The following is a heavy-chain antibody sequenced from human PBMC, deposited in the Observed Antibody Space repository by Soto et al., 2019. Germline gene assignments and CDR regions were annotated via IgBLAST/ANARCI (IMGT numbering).Heavy chain of an antibody. CDR2: IDYSGSA. CDR3: ARLQWELTFDH. D-gene: IGHD1-26*01. Sequence: QVQLQESGPGLVKPSETLSLTCTVSGGSINSYYWSWIRQPPGREPEWIGYIDYSGSANFNPSLKSRVTMSVETSKNQFSLKLTSVTAADTGVYYCARLQWELTFDHWGQGTLVIVSS. V-gene: IGHV4-59*08. CDR1: GGSINSYY. J-gene: IGHJ4*02.